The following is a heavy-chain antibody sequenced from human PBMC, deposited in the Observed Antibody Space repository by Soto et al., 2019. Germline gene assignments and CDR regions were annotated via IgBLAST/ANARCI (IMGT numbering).Heavy chain of an antibody. V-gene: IGHV4-31*03. CDR2: IYYSGST. D-gene: IGHD3-16*01. Sequence: QVQLQESGPGLVKPSQTLSLTCTVSGGSISSGGYYWSWIRQHPGKGLEWIGYIYYSGSTYYNPSLKSGVPQGVDTSKIQFSLKLRSVTAADTAVYYCARVGGINWCDPLCQGTLVSVSS. CDR3: ARVGGINWCDP. CDR1: GGSISSGGYY. J-gene: IGHJ5*02.